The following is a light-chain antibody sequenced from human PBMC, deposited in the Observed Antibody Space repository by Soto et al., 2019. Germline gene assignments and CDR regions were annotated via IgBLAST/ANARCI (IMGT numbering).Light chain of an antibody. V-gene: IGKV3-15*01. CDR3: QQYNNWPIT. CDR2: GAS. CDR1: QSVDIN. Sequence: EIVLTQSPATLSVSPGERVTLSCRASQSVDINLAWYQQKPGQAPRLLIYGASTRATDMPGRFSGRGSGTEFTLTINSLQSEDFEVYYCQQYNNWPITFGQGTRLEIK. J-gene: IGKJ5*01.